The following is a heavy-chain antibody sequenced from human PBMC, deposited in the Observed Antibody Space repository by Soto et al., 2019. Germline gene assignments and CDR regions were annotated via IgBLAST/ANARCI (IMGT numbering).Heavy chain of an antibody. D-gene: IGHD2-15*01. Sequence: PGGSLRLSCAASGFTFSSYGMHWVRQAPGKGLEWVAVIWYDGSNKYYADSVKGRFTISRDNSKNTLYLQMNSLRAEDTAVYYCARSTENCSGGSCYFDLGPTDYWGQGTLVTVSS. V-gene: IGHV3-33*01. CDR3: ARSTENCSGGSCYFDLGPTDY. J-gene: IGHJ4*02. CDR2: IWYDGSNK. CDR1: GFTFSSYG.